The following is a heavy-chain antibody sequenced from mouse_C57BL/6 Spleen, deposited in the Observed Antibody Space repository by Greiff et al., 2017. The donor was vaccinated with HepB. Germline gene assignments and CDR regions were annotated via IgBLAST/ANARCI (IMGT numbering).Heavy chain of an antibody. V-gene: IGHV1-55*01. CDR2: IYPGSGST. CDR3: ARPPLRYWYFDV. Sequence: QVQLQQPGAELVKPGASVKMSCKASGYTFTSYWITWVKQRPGQGLEWIGDIYPGSGSTNYNEKFKSKATLTVDTSSSTAYMQLSSLTSEDSAVYYCARPPLRYWYFDVWGTGTTVTVSS. CDR1: GYTFTSYW. J-gene: IGHJ1*03. D-gene: IGHD1-1*01.